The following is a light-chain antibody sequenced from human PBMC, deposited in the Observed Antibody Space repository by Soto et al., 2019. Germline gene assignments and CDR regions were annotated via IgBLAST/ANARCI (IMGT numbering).Light chain of an antibody. CDR3: CSYAGSRV. CDR1: SSDVGSYNL. V-gene: IGLV2-23*01. J-gene: IGLJ1*01. Sequence: QSALTQPASVSGSPGQSITISCTGTSSDVGSYNLVSWYQQHPGKAPKLMIYEGSKRPSGVSNRFSGSKSGNTASLTISGLQAEDEADYYCCSYAGSRVFGTGTTVTVL. CDR2: EGS.